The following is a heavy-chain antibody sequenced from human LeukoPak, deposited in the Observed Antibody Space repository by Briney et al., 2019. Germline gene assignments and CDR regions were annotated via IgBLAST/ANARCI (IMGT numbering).Heavy chain of an antibody. D-gene: IGHD2-2*01. Sequence: GGPLRLSCAASGFTFSNAWMNWVRQVPGKGLEWVGRIKSKTDGGTTDYAAPVKGRFTISRDDSKNTLYLQMNSLKTEDTAVSFESAAMGNWFDPWGQGTLVTVSS. CDR2: IKSKTDGGTT. V-gene: IGHV3-15*07. CDR1: GFTFSNAW. J-gene: IGHJ5*02. CDR3: SAAMGNWFDP.